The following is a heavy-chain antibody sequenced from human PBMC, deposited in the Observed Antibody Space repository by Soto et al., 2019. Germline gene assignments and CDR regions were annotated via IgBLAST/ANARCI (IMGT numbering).Heavy chain of an antibody. Sequence: GASVKVSCKVSGYTLTELSMHWVRQAPGKGLEWMGGFDPEDGETIYAQKFQGRVTMTEDTSTDTAYMELSSLRSEDTAVYYCAAAVGAVALNWFDPWDQGTLVTVSS. J-gene: IGHJ5*02. D-gene: IGHD6-19*01. V-gene: IGHV1-24*01. CDR1: GYTLTELS. CDR3: AAAVGAVALNWFDP. CDR2: FDPEDGET.